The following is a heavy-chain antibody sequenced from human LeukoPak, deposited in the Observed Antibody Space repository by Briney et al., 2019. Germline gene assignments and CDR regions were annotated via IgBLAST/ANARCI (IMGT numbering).Heavy chain of an antibody. CDR1: GGSISSGSYY. J-gene: IGHJ4*02. Sequence: SETLSLTCTVSGGSISSGSYYWSWIRQPPGKGLEWIGYIYYSGSTNYNPSLKSRVTISVDTSKNQFSLKLSSVTAADTAVYYFAKGGYHFDYWGQGTLVTVSS. CDR2: IYYSGST. CDR3: AKGGYHFDY. D-gene: IGHD3-22*01. V-gene: IGHV4-61*01.